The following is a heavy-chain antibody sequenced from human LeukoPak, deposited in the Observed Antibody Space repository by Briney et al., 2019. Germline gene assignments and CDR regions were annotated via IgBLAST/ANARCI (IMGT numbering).Heavy chain of an antibody. CDR1: GGSISSSSYY. CDR3: ARDGVSALNLYSDL. V-gene: IGHV4-39*07. CDR2: IYYSGST. J-gene: IGHJ2*01. Sequence: SETLSLTCTVSGGSISSSSYYWGWIRQPPGKGLEWIGSIYYSGSTYYNPSLKSRVTISVDTSKNQFSLKLSSVTAADTAVYYCARDGVSALNLYSDLWGRGTLVTVSS. D-gene: IGHD3-3*01.